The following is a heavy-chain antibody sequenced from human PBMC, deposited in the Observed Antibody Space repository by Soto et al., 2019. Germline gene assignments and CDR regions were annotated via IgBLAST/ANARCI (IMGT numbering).Heavy chain of an antibody. J-gene: IGHJ6*02. CDR3: ASGGLGYCSGGSCPTNYYYYGMDV. CDR1: GDSVSSNSAA. Sequence: SQTLSLTCAISGDSVSSNSAAWNWIRQSPSRGLEWLGRTYYRSKWYNDYAVSVKSRITINPDTSKNQFSLQLNSVTPEDTAVYYCASGGLGYCSGGSCPTNYYYYGMDVWGQGTTVTSP. V-gene: IGHV6-1*01. CDR2: TYYRSKWYN. D-gene: IGHD2-15*01.